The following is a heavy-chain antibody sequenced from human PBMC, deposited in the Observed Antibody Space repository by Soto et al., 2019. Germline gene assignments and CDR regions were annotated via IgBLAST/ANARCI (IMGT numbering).Heavy chain of an antibody. V-gene: IGHV4-59*01. J-gene: IGHJ4*02. CDR3: AREPYYSDRSGYHTSFFDY. D-gene: IGHD3-22*01. CDR1: GGSISSYY. CDR2: VYYSGST. Sequence: ETLSLTCTVSGGSISSYYWSWIRQSPGKGLEWIGYVYYSGSTNHNPSLKSRLTISVDTSKNQFSLKLSSVTAADTAVYYCAREPYYSDRSGYHTSFFDYWGQGTLVTVSS.